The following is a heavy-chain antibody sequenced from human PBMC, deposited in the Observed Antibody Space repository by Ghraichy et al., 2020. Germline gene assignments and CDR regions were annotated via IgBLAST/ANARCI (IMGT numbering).Heavy chain of an antibody. CDR3: ARHPGEYDAFDI. D-gene: IGHD3-16*01. CDR1: GGSINLYY. CDR2: IFYSGST. Sequence: SETLSLICTVSGGSINLYYWSWIRQPAAKGLEWIGYIFYSGSTKYNPSLKSRVTMSVETSKNQFSLHLNSVTAADTAVYYCARHPGEYDAFDIWGQGTMVTVSS. J-gene: IGHJ3*02. V-gene: IGHV4-59*01.